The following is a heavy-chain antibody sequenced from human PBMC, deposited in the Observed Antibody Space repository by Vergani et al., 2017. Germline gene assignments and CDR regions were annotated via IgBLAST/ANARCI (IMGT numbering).Heavy chain of an antibody. Sequence: EVQLVESGGGLVKPGGSLRLSCAASGFTFSSYSMNWVRQAPGKGLEWVSSISSSSSYIYYADSVKGRFTISRDNANNSLYLQMNSLRAEDTAVYYCARWTTVTTTVYYYGMDVWGQGTTVTVSS. CDR1: GFTFSSYS. CDR2: ISSSSSYI. CDR3: ARWTTVTTTVYYYGMDV. J-gene: IGHJ6*02. V-gene: IGHV3-21*01. D-gene: IGHD4-17*01.